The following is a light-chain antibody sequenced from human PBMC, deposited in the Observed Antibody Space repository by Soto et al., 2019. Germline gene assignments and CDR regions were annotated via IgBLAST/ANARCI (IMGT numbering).Light chain of an antibody. V-gene: IGKV3-15*01. CDR1: QSVSSN. CDR3: HQYNNWPLWT. Sequence: EIVMTQSPATLSVSPGERATLSCRASQSVSSNLAWYQQKRGQGPRLLIYGASTRVTGIPARFSGSGSGTEFTLTISSLQSEDFAVYYCHQYNNWPLWTFGQGTKVEIK. J-gene: IGKJ1*01. CDR2: GAS.